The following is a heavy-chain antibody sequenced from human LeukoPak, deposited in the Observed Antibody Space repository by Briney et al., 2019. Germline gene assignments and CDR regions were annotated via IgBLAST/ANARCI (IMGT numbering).Heavy chain of an antibody. CDR1: GFTFSSYA. J-gene: IGHJ4*02. CDR3: ARVSSSSWVTDY. CDR2: ISYDGSNK. Sequence: GGSLRLSCAASGFTFSSYAMHWVRQAPGKGLEWVAVISYDGSNKYYADSVKGRFTISRDNSKNTLYLQMNSLRAEDTAVYYCARVSSSSWVTDYWGQGTLVTVSS. D-gene: IGHD6-13*01. V-gene: IGHV3-30-3*01.